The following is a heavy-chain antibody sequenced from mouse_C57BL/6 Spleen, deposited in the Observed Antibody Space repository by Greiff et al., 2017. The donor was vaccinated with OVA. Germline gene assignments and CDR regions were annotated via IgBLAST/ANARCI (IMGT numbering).Heavy chain of an antibody. CDR3: TREGYYYGSSSYFDV. J-gene: IGHJ1*03. V-gene: IGHV5-9-1*02. D-gene: IGHD1-1*01. CDR2: ISSGGDYI. Sequence: EVQGVESGEGLVKPGGSLKLSCAASGFTFSSYAMSWVRQTPEKRLEWVAYISSGGDYIYYADTVKGRFTISRDNARNTLYLQMSSLKSEDTAMYYCTREGYYYGSSSYFDVWGTGTTVTVSS. CDR1: GFTFSSYA.